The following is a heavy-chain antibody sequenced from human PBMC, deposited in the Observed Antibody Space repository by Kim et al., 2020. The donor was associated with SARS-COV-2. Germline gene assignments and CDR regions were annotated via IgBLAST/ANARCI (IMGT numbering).Heavy chain of an antibody. Sequence: GGSLRLSCAASGFTFRTYTMNWVRQAPGKGLEWVSSISGTSTYKYYADSVKGRFTISRDNAQNSLYLQMNSLRAEDTAVYYCARDLDYDVVTGISGEPFYYYMDVWGKGTTVTVSS. CDR3: ARDLDYDVVTGISGEPFYYYMDV. D-gene: IGHD3-9*01. CDR2: ISGTSTYK. CDR1: GFTFRTYT. V-gene: IGHV3-21*01. J-gene: IGHJ6*03.